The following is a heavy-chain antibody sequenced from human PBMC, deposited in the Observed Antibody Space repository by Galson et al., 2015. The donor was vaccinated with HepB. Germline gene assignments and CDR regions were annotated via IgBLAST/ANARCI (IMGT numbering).Heavy chain of an antibody. V-gene: IGHV3-7*03. D-gene: IGHD2-2*01. J-gene: IGHJ4*02. CDR2: IKQDGSEK. CDR1: GFTFSSYW. Sequence: SLRLSCAASGFTFSSYWMSWVRQAPGKGLEWVANIKQDGSEKYYVDSVKGRFTISRDNAKNSLYLQMNSLRAEDTAVYYCAREISEPAAPYYFDYWGQGTLVTVSS. CDR3: AREISEPAAPYYFDY.